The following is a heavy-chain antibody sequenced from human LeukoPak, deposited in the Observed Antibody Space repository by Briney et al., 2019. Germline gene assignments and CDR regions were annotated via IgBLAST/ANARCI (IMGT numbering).Heavy chain of an antibody. J-gene: IGHJ5*02. CDR2: ISSSSSTI. CDR3: ARGPVDYVAGFDP. CDR1: GFTFSSYS. Sequence: PGGSLRLSCAASGFTFSSYSMNWVRQAPGKGLEWVSYISSSSSTIYYADSVKGRFTISRDNAKNSLYLQMNSLRAEDTAVYYCARGPVDYVAGFDPWGQGTLVTVSS. D-gene: IGHD4-17*01. V-gene: IGHV3-48*01.